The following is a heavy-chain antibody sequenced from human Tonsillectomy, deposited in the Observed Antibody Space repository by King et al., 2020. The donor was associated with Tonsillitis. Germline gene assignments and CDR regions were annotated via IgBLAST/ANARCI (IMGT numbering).Heavy chain of an antibody. CDR2: ISKSGRTT. CDR1: GFTFNTYA. J-gene: IGHJ4*02. Sequence: VQLVESGGGLAQPGGSLRLSCAASGFTFNTYAMGWVRQAPGKGLEWVASISKSGRTTYYADSVRGRFTISRDNSKNTLFLQVSSLRAEDTAVYYCAKCPPSVVAYFDYWGRGTLVTVSA. CDR3: AKCPPSVVAYFDY. V-gene: IGHV3-23*04. D-gene: IGHD5-12*01.